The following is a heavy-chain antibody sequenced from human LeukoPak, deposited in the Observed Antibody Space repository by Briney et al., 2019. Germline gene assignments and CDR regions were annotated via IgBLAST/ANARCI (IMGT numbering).Heavy chain of an antibody. CDR3: ARGRNCTNGVCYLDY. V-gene: IGHV4-34*01. D-gene: IGHD2-8*01. Sequence: SETLPLTCAVYGGSFSGYYWSWIRQPPGKGLEWIGEINHSGSTNYNPSLKSRVTISVDTSKNQFSLKLSSVTAADTAVYYCARGRNCTNGVCYLDYWGQGTLVTVSS. J-gene: IGHJ4*02. CDR1: GGSFSGYY. CDR2: INHSGST.